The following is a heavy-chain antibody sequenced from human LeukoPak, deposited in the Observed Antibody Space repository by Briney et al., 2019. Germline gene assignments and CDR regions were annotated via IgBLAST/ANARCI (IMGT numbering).Heavy chain of an antibody. D-gene: IGHD7-27*01. CDR3: ARDSAGDLDS. V-gene: IGHV1-2*02. CDR1: GYTFTSHY. Sequence: GASVKVSCKASGYTFTSHYMHWVRQAPGQGLEWMGWINPNSGGTNYAQKFQGRVTMTRDTSISTAYMELSRMRSDDTAVYYCARDSAGDLDSWGQGTLVTVSS. CDR2: INPNSGGT. J-gene: IGHJ4*02.